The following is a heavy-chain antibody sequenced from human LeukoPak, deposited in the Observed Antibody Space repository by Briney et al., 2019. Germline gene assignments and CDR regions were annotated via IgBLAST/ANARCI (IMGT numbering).Heavy chain of an antibody. D-gene: IGHD2-21*02. CDR1: GYSFTSYW. CDR3: ARLWDCGGDCPAHFDY. V-gene: IGHV5-51*01. Sequence: GESLQISCKGSGYSFTSYWIGWVRQPPGKGLEWMGIIYPGDSDTRYSPSFQGQVTISADKSISTAYLQWSSLKASDTAMYYCARLWDCGGDCPAHFDYWGQGTLVTVSS. CDR2: IYPGDSDT. J-gene: IGHJ4*02.